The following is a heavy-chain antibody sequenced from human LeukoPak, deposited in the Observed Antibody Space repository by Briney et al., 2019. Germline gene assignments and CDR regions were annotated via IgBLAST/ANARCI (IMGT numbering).Heavy chain of an antibody. CDR3: ASSVWFGGGFDY. CDR1: GFTFSDYY. Sequence: PGGSLRLSCAASGFTFSDYYMSWIRQAPGKGLEWVSVIYSGGSTYYADSVKGRFTISRDNSKNTLYLQMNSLRAEDTAVYYCASSVWFGGGFDYWGQGTLVTVSS. CDR2: IYSGGST. J-gene: IGHJ4*02. D-gene: IGHD3-10*01. V-gene: IGHV3-53*01.